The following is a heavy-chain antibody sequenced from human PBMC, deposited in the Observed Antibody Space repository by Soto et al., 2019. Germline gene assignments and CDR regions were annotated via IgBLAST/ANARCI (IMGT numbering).Heavy chain of an antibody. J-gene: IGHJ4*02. V-gene: IGHV3-23*01. D-gene: IGHD3-3*01. Sequence: EVQLLESGGTLVQPGGSLRLSCAASGFTFHDYAMTWVRQRPGKGMEWISGISGNGGSTYYADSMKGRFTISRDNSKDTLYLQMSGLRADDTGVYYCTKEEGWTIFVGRPEFWGQGTLVTVSS. CDR1: GFTFHDYA. CDR3: TKEEGWTIFVGRPEF. CDR2: ISGNGGST.